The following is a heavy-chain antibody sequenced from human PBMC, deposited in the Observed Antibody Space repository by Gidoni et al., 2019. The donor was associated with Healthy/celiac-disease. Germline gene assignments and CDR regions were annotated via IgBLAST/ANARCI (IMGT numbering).Heavy chain of an antibody. J-gene: IGHJ2*01. CDR1: GGSISSGSYY. V-gene: IGHV4-61*02. CDR2: IYTSGST. CDR3: AVVEVDL. D-gene: IGHD2-21*01. Sequence: QVQLQESGPGLVKPSQTLSLTCTVSGGSISSGSYYWSWIRQPAGKGLEWIGRIYTSGSTNYNPSLKSRVTISVDTSKNQFSLKLSSVTAADTAVYYCAVVEVDLWGRGTLVTVSS.